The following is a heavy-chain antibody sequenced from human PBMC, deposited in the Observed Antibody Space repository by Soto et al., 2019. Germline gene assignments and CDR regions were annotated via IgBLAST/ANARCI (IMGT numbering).Heavy chain of an antibody. D-gene: IGHD3-10*01. CDR2: IDPSDSYI. CDR1: GYSFTSYW. J-gene: IGHJ4*02. V-gene: IGHV5-10-1*01. Sequence: EVQLVQSGAEVKKSGESLRISCKGSGYSFTSYWVSWVRQMPGKGLEWMGKIDPSDSYIKYSPSFQGHVTISADKSISTAYLQWSSLKASDTAMYYCASSYSSGRHWGQGTLVTVSS. CDR3: ASSYSSGRH.